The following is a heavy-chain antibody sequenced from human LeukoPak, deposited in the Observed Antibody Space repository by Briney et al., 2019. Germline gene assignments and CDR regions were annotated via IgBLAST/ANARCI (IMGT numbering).Heavy chain of an antibody. Sequence: SETLSLTCTVAGGSISGRGYWWSWIRQPPGKGLEWIGYIYYSGSTNNNPSLKSRVTISVDTSKNQFSLKVSSVTAADTAVYYCARHGGHDYSNFAWFDPWGQGTLVTVSS. V-gene: IGHV4-61*05. CDR3: ARHGGHDYSNFAWFDP. J-gene: IGHJ5*02. CDR1: GGSISGRGYW. CDR2: IYYSGST. D-gene: IGHD4-11*01.